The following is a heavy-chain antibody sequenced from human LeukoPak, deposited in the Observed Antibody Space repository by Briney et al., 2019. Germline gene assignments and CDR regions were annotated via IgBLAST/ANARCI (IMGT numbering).Heavy chain of an antibody. D-gene: IGHD1-26*01. J-gene: IGHJ6*02. Sequence: PGGSLRFSCAASGFTFNNYNMNWVRQAPGKGLEWVSYISSSSSTMYYADSVKGRFTISRDNAKKSLYLLMNSLRDEDTAVYYCARGSDMDVWGQGTTVTVSS. V-gene: IGHV3-48*02. CDR3: ARGSDMDV. CDR1: GFTFNNYN. CDR2: ISSSSSTM.